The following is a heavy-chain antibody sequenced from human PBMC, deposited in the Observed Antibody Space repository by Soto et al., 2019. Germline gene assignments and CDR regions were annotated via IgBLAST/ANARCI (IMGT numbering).Heavy chain of an antibody. CDR1: GLTFSHHG. J-gene: IGHJ4*02. D-gene: IGHD2-15*01. V-gene: IGHV3-33*01. CDR3: ARDGGYCSGGTCFLTRVIDH. Sequence: QAQLVESGGGVVQPGRSLKLSCAASGLTFSHHGMHWVRQAPGKGLEWVAIIWYDGSNQYYADSVKGRFTISRDNSKNTLYLQINSLRVEDTAVYFCARDGGYCSGGTCFLTRVIDHWGQGTLVTVAS. CDR2: IWYDGSNQ.